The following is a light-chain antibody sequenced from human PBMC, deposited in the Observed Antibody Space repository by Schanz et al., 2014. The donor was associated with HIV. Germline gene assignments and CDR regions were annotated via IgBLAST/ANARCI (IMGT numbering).Light chain of an antibody. Sequence: EIVLTQSPGTLSLSPGEGATLSCRASQSVASDFLAWFQQKPGQAPRLLVYGASGRATGIPDRFSGSGSGTDFTLTISRLEPDDFATYYCQSFGGSWGTFGGGTKLEL. CDR1: QSVASDF. CDR2: GAS. V-gene: IGKV3-20*01. J-gene: IGKJ4*01. CDR3: QSFGGSWGT.